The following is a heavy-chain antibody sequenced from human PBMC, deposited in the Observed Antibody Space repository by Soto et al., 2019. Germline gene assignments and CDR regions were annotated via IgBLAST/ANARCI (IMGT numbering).Heavy chain of an antibody. CDR3: ATDLRLVNWYFDL. Sequence: QVQLVESGGGVVQPGRSLRLSCAASGFTFSSYGMHWVRQAPGKGLEWVAVISYDGSNKYYADSVKGRFTISRDNSKNTLYLQMNSLRAEDTAVYYCATDLRLVNWYFDLWGRGTLVTVSS. V-gene: IGHV3-30*03. J-gene: IGHJ2*01. CDR2: ISYDGSNK. CDR1: GFTFSSYG. D-gene: IGHD3-22*01.